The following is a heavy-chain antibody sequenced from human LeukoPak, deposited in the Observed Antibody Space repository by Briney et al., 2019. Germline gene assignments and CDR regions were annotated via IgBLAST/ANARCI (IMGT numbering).Heavy chain of an antibody. CDR2: IYYSGST. CDR3: ARDGATPYYYYGMDV. D-gene: IGHD5-12*01. J-gene: IGHJ6*02. V-gene: IGHV4-61*01. Sequence: KPSETLSLTCTVCGGSVRSGSYYWSWIRQPPGKGLEWIGYIYYSGSTNYNPSLKSRVTISVDTSKNQFSLKLSSVTAADTAVYYCARDGATPYYYYGMDVWGQGTTVTVSS. CDR1: GGSVRSGSYY.